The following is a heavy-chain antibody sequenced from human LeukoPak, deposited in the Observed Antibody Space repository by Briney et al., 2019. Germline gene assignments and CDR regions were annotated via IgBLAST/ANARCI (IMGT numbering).Heavy chain of an antibody. V-gene: IGHV3-7*01. CDR1: GFTLSSNG. J-gene: IGHJ4*02. CDR2: IKQDGSEK. CDR3: ARPYYDFWSGYPHFDY. D-gene: IGHD3-3*01. Sequence: GGSLRLSCAASGFTLSSNGRTWVGKVPGRGREWLAKIKQDGSEKYYVDSVKGRFTISRDNAKNSLYLQMNSLRAEDTAVYYCARPYYDFWSGYPHFDYWGQGTLVTVSS.